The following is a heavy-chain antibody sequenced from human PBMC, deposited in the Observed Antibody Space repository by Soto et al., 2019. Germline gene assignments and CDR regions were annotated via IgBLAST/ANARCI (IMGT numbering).Heavy chain of an antibody. D-gene: IGHD3-22*01. CDR2: IYYSGST. CDR3: ARHGYDSCIHYLYYFDN. Sequence: QVQLQESGPGLVKPSETLSLTCTVSGGSISSYYWSWIRQPPGKGLEWIGYIYYSGSTNYNPSLKSRVTISVDTSKNQFSLKLSSVTAADTAVYYCARHGYDSCIHYLYYFDNWGQGTLVTVSS. J-gene: IGHJ4*02. V-gene: IGHV4-59*08. CDR1: GGSISSYY.